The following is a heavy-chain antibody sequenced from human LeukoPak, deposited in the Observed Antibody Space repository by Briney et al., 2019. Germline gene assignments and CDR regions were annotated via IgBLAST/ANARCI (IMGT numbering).Heavy chain of an antibody. CDR2: GFYGGSA. D-gene: IGHD2-2*01. CDR3: ARQFATASADTRGYFDF. Sequence: PSETLSLTCTVSGASISSSNDYWSWVRQAPGKGLEWIGSGFYGGSAHYNPSLKSRATISVDTSKNQFSLKLSSVTAADAAMYYCARQFATASADTRGYFDFWGQGTVVTVSS. CDR1: GASISSSNDY. J-gene: IGHJ4*02. V-gene: IGHV4-39*01.